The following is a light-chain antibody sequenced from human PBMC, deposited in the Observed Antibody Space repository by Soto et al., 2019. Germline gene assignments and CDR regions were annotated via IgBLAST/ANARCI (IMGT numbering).Light chain of an antibody. CDR1: QVINNY. Sequence: DIQMTQSPSSLSASVGDRVTITCQTSQVINNYLNWYQQKPGQAPKLLIYDVSHLETGVPFRFRGSGSGQYFTLTISSLQPEDFATYYCQHYYNFPLTFDGGTRVDIK. J-gene: IGKJ4*01. V-gene: IGKV1-33*01. CDR2: DVS. CDR3: QHYYNFPLT.